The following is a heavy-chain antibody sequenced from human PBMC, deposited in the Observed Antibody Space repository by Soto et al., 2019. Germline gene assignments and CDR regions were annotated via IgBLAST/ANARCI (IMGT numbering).Heavy chain of an antibody. CDR2: INPNSGGT. D-gene: IGHD1-26*01. Sequence: ASVKVSCKASGYTFTGYYMHWVRQAPGQGLEWMGWINPNSGGTNYAQKFQGRVTMTRDTSISTAYMELSRLRSDDTAAYYCARDWVVGATISYYYYGMDVWGQGTTVTVSS. J-gene: IGHJ6*02. CDR3: ARDWVVGATISYYYYGMDV. V-gene: IGHV1-2*02. CDR1: GYTFTGYY.